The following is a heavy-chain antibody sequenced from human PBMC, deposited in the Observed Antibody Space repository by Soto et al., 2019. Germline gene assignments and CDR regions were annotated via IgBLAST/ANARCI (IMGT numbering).Heavy chain of an antibody. J-gene: IGHJ6*02. V-gene: IGHV3-15*01. D-gene: IGHD3-10*01. CDR1: AFSSTNAW. CDR2: SKSKNDGGTT. Sequence: EVQLVESGGGLVKPGGSLRLSCAASAFSSTNAWMTWVRQAPGKGLEWIGRSKSKNDGGTTDYAAPVKGRFALSRDDSTNALSLQITSLHAPATAVWYCTKVSGPSAGRGVTVWGQGTAVIVSS. CDR3: TKVSGPSAGRGVTV.